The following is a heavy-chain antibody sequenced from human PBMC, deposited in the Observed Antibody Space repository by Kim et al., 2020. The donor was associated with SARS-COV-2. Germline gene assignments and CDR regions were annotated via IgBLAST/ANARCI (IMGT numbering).Heavy chain of an antibody. V-gene: IGHV3-43*02. Sequence: GGSLRLSCAASGFNFDDNVMHWIRQAPGKGLEWVSLISGDGATTDYTDSVKGRFTISRDNSKNSLYLQMNSLRTEDDALYYCVKDKDMSTIAFDYWGPGTLVTVSS. CDR1: GFNFDDNV. CDR3: VKDKDMSTIAFDY. J-gene: IGHJ4*02. D-gene: IGHD2-21*01. CDR2: ISGDGATT.